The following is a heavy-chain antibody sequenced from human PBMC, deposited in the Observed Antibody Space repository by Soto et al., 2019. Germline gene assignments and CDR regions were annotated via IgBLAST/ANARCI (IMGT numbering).Heavy chain of an antibody. CDR2: FDPEDGET. V-gene: IGHV1-24*01. D-gene: IGHD3-10*01. J-gene: IGHJ1*01. CDR1: GYTLTELS. CDR3: ASDLVLNSGSDLTPTQH. Sequence: ASVKVSCKVSGYTLTELSMHWVRQAPGKGLEWMGGFDPEDGETIYAQKFQGRVTMTEDTSTDTAYIELSSLRSEDTAVEYCASDLVLNSGSDLTPTQHWGQGTLVTVSS.